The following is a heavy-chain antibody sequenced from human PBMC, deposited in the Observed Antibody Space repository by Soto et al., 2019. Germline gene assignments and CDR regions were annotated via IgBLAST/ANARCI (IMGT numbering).Heavy chain of an antibody. CDR3: ARDPTPISSVVRVAATPYNWFDP. V-gene: IGHV1-69*13. Sequence: SVKVSCKASGGTFSSYAISWVRQAPGQGLEWMGGIIPIFGTANYAQKFQGRVTITADESTSTAYMELSSLRSEDTAVYYCARDPTPISSVVRVAATPYNWFDPWGQGTLVTGSS. CDR2: IIPIFGTA. J-gene: IGHJ5*02. D-gene: IGHD2-15*01. CDR1: GGTFSSYA.